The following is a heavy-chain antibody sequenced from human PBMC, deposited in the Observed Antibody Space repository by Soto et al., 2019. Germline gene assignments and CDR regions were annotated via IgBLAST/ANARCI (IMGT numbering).Heavy chain of an antibody. CDR3: ARHYYDSSGYYADNWFDP. CDR1: GYTFTGYY. J-gene: IGHJ5*02. Sequence: SVKVSCKASGYTFTGYYMHWVRQAPGQGLEWMGWIIPIFGTANYAQKFQGRVTITADESTNTAYMELSSLRSEDTAVYYCARHYYDSSGYYADNWFDPWGQGTLVTVSS. D-gene: IGHD3-22*01. CDR2: IIPIFGTA. V-gene: IGHV1-69*13.